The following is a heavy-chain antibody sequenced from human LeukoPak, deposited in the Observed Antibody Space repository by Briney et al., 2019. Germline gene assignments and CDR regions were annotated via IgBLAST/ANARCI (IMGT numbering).Heavy chain of an antibody. Sequence: ASVTVSCKASGYTFTGYYMHWVRQAPGQGLEWMGWINPNTSFTSYPQKFQGRVTMTRDTSISTAYMELSSLRSDDMAVYYCARDLSWNDPYGMDVWGPGTAVTVSS. CDR2: INPNTSFT. CDR1: GYTFTGYY. J-gene: IGHJ6*02. D-gene: IGHD1-1*01. CDR3: ARDLSWNDPYGMDV. V-gene: IGHV1-2*02.